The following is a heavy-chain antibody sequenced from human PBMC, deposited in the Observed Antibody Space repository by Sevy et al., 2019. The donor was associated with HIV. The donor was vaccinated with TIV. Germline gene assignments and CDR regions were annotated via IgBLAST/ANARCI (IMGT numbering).Heavy chain of an antibody. CDR1: GFTFSNAW. D-gene: IGHD2-2*01. J-gene: IGHJ1*01. Sequence: GGSLRLSCAASGFTFSNAWMSWVRQAPGKGLEWVGRIKSKTDGGTTDYAAPVKGIFTISRDDSKNTLYLQMNSLKTEDTAVYYCTTDRGYCSSTSCSMEYFQHWGQGTLVTVSS. V-gene: IGHV3-15*01. CDR3: TTDRGYCSSTSCSMEYFQH. CDR2: IKSKTDGGTT.